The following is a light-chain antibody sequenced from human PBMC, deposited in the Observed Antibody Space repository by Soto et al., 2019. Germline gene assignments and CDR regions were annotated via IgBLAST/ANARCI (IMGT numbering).Light chain of an antibody. V-gene: IGLV2-14*01. CDR3: SSYTSSSTLIYV. J-gene: IGLJ1*01. Sequence: QSALTQPASVSGSPGQSITISCTGTSSDVGGYNYVSWYQQHPGKATKLMIYDVSNRPSGVSNRFSGSKSGNTASLTISGLQAEDEDDYYCSSYTSSSTLIYVFGTGTKVTVL. CDR2: DVS. CDR1: SSDVGGYNY.